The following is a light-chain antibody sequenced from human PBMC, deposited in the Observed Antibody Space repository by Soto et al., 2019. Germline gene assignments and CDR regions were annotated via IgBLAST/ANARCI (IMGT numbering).Light chain of an antibody. CDR2: EAT. V-gene: IGLV2-14*01. J-gene: IGLJ2*01. Sequence: QSALAQPASMSGSPGQSITISCAATRDDIGAYDYVSWYQQHPSNAPTLLVYEATNRPSGVSDRFSGSKSGNTASLTISGLQAEDEADYYCNSYTNSSAVVFGGGTKVTVL. CDR3: NSYTNSSAVV. CDR1: RDDIGAYDY.